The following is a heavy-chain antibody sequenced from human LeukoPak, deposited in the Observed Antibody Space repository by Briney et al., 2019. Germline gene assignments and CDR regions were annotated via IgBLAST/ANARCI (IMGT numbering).Heavy chain of an antibody. V-gene: IGHV3-74*01. CDR2: INSDGSST. Sequence: GGSLRPSCTASGFTFGDYAMSWVRQAPGKGLVWVSRINSDGSSTSYADSVKGRFTISRDNAKNTLYLQMNSLRAEDTAVYYCARDYDYYYYGMDVWGQGTTVTVSS. J-gene: IGHJ6*02. CDR1: GFTFGDYA. CDR3: ARDYDYYYYGMDV. D-gene: IGHD3-3*01.